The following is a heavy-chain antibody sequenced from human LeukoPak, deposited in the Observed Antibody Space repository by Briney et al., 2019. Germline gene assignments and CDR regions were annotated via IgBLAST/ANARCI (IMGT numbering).Heavy chain of an antibody. CDR1: GFTFRSYS. D-gene: IGHD3-22*01. Sequence: GGSLRLSCAASGFTFRSYSMHWVRQAPGKGLDWVSSISLSSSYIYYADSVKGRFTISRDNAKNSLYLQMNSLRAEDTAVYYCATPLDYYDRSDSHQGGDWGQGTLVTVSS. J-gene: IGHJ4*02. CDR3: ATPLDYYDRSDSHQGGD. CDR2: ISLSSSYI. V-gene: IGHV3-21*04.